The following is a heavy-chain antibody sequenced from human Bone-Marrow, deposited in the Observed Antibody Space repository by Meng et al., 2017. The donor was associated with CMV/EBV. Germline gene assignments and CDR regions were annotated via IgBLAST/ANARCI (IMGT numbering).Heavy chain of an antibody. D-gene: IGHD6-19*01. J-gene: IGHJ5*02. CDR2: TYYRSRWYN. CDR1: SGNSAA. Sequence: SGNSAAWNWVRQSPSRGLEWLGRTYYRSRWYNDYAVSVKSRITINPDTSKNQFSLQLNYVTPEDTAVYYCARDPTYSSGWGYNWFDPWGQGTLVTVSS. CDR3: ARDPTYSSGWGYNWFDP. V-gene: IGHV6-1*01.